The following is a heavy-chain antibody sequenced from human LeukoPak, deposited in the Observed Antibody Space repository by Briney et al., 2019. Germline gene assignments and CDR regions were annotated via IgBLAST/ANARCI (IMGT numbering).Heavy chain of an antibody. V-gene: IGHV3-74*01. CDR3: ARDQEAPGFYFDY. Sequence: GGSLRLSCAASGFTFSNYWMHWVRQTPEKGLVWVSRINRDGSSTNYADSVKGRFTISRDNAKNTLYLQMDSLRADDTAVYYCARDQEAPGFYFDYWGRGNLVTVSS. CDR1: GFTFSNYW. D-gene: IGHD1-14*01. CDR2: INRDGSST. J-gene: IGHJ4*02.